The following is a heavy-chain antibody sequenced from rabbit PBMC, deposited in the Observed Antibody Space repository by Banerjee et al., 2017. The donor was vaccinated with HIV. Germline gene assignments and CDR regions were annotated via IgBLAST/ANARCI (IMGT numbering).Heavy chain of an antibody. D-gene: IGHD4-1*01. CDR1: GFSFSNKYV. V-gene: IGHV1S47*01. CDR2: INNGDGST. CDR3: ARDLAGVIGWNFNL. J-gene: IGHJ4*01. Sequence: QQQLEESGGGLVKPEGSLTLTCTASGFSFSNKYVMCWVRQAPGKGLEWIACINNGDGSTYYANWVNGRFTISRSTSLNTVDLKMTSLTAADTATYFCARDLAGVIGWNFNLWGPGTLVTVS.